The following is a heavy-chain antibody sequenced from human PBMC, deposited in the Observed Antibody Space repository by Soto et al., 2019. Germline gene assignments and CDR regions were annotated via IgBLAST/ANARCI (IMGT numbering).Heavy chain of an antibody. CDR1: GGSISSGDYY. D-gene: IGHD3-22*01. J-gene: IGHJ5*02. V-gene: IGHV4-30-4*01. Sequence: PSETLSLTCTVSGGSISSGDYYWSWIRQPPGKGLEWIGYIYYSGSTYYNPSLKSRVTISVDTSKNQFSLKLSSVTAADTAVYYCARATYYYDSSGYYYWFDPWGQGTLVTVSS. CDR3: ARATYYYDSSGYYYWFDP. CDR2: IYYSGST.